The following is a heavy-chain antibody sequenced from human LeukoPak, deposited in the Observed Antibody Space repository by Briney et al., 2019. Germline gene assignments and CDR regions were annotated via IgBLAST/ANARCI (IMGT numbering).Heavy chain of an antibody. CDR2: INHSGST. Sequence: KPSETLSLTCAVYGGSFSGYYWSWIRQPPGKGLEWIGEINHSGSTNYNPSLKSRVTISVDTSKNQFSLKLSSVTAADTAVYYCARGVRLQVVPAAMRYYYYGMDVWGKGATVTVSS. V-gene: IGHV4-34*01. CDR3: ARGVRLQVVPAAMRYYYYGMDV. CDR1: GGSFSGYY. D-gene: IGHD2-2*01. J-gene: IGHJ6*04.